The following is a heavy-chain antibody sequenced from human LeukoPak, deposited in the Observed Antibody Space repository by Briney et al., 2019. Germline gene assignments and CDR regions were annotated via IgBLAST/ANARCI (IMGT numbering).Heavy chain of an antibody. Sequence: PGGSLRLSCAASGFTFSNYWMTWVRQAPGKGLEWVANIKQDGSEKYYLDSVKGRFTISRDNAKNSLYLQMNSLRTEDTAMYYCASPEWLPDSIDIWGQGTMVTVSS. V-gene: IGHV3-7*01. D-gene: IGHD3-3*01. CDR1: GFTFSNYW. J-gene: IGHJ3*02. CDR2: IKQDGSEK. CDR3: ASPEWLPDSIDI.